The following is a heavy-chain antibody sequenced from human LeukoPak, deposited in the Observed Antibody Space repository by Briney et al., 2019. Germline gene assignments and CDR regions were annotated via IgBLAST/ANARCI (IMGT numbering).Heavy chain of an antibody. V-gene: IGHV3-30-3*01. Sequence: GGSLRLSCAASGFTFSSYAMHWVRQAPGKGLEWVAVISYDGSNKYYADSVKGRFTISRDNSKNTLYLQMNSLRAEDTAVYYCARYYYYYGMDVWGQGTTVTDSS. CDR1: GFTFSSYA. CDR3: ARYYYYYGMDV. CDR2: ISYDGSNK. J-gene: IGHJ6*02.